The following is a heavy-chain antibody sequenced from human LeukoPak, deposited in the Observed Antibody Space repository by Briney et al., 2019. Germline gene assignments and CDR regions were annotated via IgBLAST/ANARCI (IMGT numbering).Heavy chain of an antibody. V-gene: IGHV3-30-3*01. Sequence: PGGSLRLSCAASGFTFSSYAMHWVRQAPGKGLEWVAVISYDGSNKYYADSVKGRFTISRDNSKSTLYLQMNSLRAEDTAVYYCARARGAYGDYEFWFDPWGQGTLVTVSS. D-gene: IGHD4-17*01. CDR2: ISYDGSNK. CDR3: ARARGAYGDYEFWFDP. CDR1: GFTFSSYA. J-gene: IGHJ5*02.